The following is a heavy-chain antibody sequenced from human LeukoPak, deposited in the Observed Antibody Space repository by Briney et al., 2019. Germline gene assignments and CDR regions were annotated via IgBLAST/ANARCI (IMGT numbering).Heavy chain of an antibody. CDR1: GGSISSYY. D-gene: IGHD1-1*01. CDR3: ARERRSGSAFDI. J-gene: IGHJ3*02. Sequence: SETLSLTCTVSGGSISSYYWSWIRQPPGKGLEWIGYIYYSGSTNYNPSLKSRVTISVDTSKNQFSLKLSSVTAADTAVYYCARERRSGSAFDIWGQGTMVTVS. V-gene: IGHV4-59*01. CDR2: IYYSGST.